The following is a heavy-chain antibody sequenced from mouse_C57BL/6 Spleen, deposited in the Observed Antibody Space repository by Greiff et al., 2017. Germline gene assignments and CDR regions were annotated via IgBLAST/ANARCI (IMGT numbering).Heavy chain of an antibody. D-gene: IGHD4-1*01. CDR1: GYAFSSSW. J-gene: IGHJ3*01. Sequence: QVQLQQSGPELVKPGASVKISCKASGYAFSSSWMNWVKQRPGKGLEWIGRIYPGDGDTNYNGKFKGKAPLTADKSSSTAYLQLSSLTSDDSAVYVCARRDWDDQAWFAYWGQGTLVTVSA. CDR3: ARRDWDDQAWFAY. V-gene: IGHV1-82*01. CDR2: IYPGDGDT.